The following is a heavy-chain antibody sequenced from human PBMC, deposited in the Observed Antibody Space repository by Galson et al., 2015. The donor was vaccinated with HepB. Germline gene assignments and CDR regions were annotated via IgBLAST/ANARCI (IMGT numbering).Heavy chain of an antibody. V-gene: IGHV3-48*03. D-gene: IGHD3-16*01. CDR3: ARVGAPIAVYGMDV. J-gene: IGHJ6*02. Sequence: SLRLSCAGSGFSFNTYYMMWVRQAPGKGLECVSHISGSSSIRYYADSVKGRFTISRDNAKNSLSLQMDNLRVDDTAVYYCARVGAPIAVYGMDVWGQGTTVTVSS. CDR1: GFSFNTYY. CDR2: ISGSSSIR.